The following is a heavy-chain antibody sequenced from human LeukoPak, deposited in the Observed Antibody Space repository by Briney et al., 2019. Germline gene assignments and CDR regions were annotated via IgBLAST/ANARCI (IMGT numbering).Heavy chain of an antibody. J-gene: IGHJ4*02. CDR1: GFTFSSYG. V-gene: IGHV3-30*02. D-gene: IGHD3-10*01. CDR3: ARDPYGAPGY. CDR2: IHYGGSNK. Sequence: GGSLRLSCSASGFTFSSYGMHWVRQAPGKGLEWVAFIHYGGSNKYNADSVKGRFTISRDNSKNSLYLQMNSLRAEDTAVYYCARDPYGAPGYWGQGTLVTVSS.